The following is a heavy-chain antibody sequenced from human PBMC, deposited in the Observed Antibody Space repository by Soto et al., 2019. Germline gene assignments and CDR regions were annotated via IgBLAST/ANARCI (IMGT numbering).Heavy chain of an antibody. CDR3: ARRPYSSRGVY. D-gene: IGHD6-13*01. CDR2: IYYSVST. Sequence: QLQLQESGPGLVKPSETLSLTCTVSGGSISSSSYYWGWIRQPPGKGLEWIGSIYYSVSTYYNPSLTSRVTISVDTSKNQFSLKLSSVTAADTAVYYCARRPYSSRGVYWGQGTLVTVSS. J-gene: IGHJ4*02. V-gene: IGHV4-39*01. CDR1: GGSISSSSYY.